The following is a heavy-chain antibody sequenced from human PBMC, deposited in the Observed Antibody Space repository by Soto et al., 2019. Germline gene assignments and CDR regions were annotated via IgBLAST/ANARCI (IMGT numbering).Heavy chain of an antibody. D-gene: IGHD3-10*01. Sequence: QLQLQESGPGLVKPSETLSLTCTVSGGSIISTSYYWAWIRQPPRKGLEWIGSIHYSGSTYYNPTLRRRVTMSVDTCKNQFSLKLSSVTAADTSVYYCARQGYYYGSGNDMGVWGKGTTVTVSS. CDR3: ARQGYYYGSGNDMGV. CDR2: IHYSGST. V-gene: IGHV4-39*01. CDR1: GGSIISTSYY. J-gene: IGHJ6*03.